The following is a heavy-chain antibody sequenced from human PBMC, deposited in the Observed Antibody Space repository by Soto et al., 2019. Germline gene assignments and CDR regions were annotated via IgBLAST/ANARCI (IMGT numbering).Heavy chain of an antibody. D-gene: IGHD5-18*01. Sequence: EVQLVESGGGLVQPGRSLRLSCAASGFTFDDYAMYWVRQAPGQGLEWVSGISWNGGDIAYADAVKGRFTISRDNAKNSLYLEMNSLRAEDTAFYYCAKDWRTYRDTAMVGSLDFWGQGNLVNVS. CDR1: GFTFDDYA. V-gene: IGHV3-9*01. CDR2: ISWNGGDI. J-gene: IGHJ4*02. CDR3: AKDWRTYRDTAMVGSLDF.